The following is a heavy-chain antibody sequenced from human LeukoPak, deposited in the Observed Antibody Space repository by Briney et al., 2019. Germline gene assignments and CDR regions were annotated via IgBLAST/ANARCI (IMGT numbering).Heavy chain of an antibody. D-gene: IGHD6-19*01. J-gene: IGHJ3*02. CDR3: ARDLRLNAFDI. CDR1: GFTLTTYA. CDR2: IYSGGST. Sequence: GGSLRLSCAVSGFTLTTYAMTWVRQAPGKGLEWVSVIYSGGSTYYADSVKGRFTISRDNAKNTLYLQMNSLRAEDTAVYYCARDLRLNAFDIWGQGTMVTVSS. V-gene: IGHV3-66*01.